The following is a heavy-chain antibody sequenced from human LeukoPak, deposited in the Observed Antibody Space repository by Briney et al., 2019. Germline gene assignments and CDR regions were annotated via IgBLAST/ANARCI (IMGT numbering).Heavy chain of an antibody. CDR1: GYSFSSYG. V-gene: IGHV5-51*01. Sequence: GESLKISWKGSGYSFSSYGIGWVRQMPGKGLEWMGIIYPGDSDTRYSPSFQGQVTLSAGKSISTAYLQWSSLKASDTAMYYCARLITRYANDAFDIWGQGTMVTVSS. CDR3: ARLITRYANDAFDI. CDR2: IYPGDSDT. J-gene: IGHJ3*02. D-gene: IGHD3-22*01.